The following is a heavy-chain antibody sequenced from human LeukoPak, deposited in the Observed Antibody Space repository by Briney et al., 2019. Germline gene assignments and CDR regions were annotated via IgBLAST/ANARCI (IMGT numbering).Heavy chain of an antibody. CDR3: ARDLVSSSGRYAPFAYPTTGSDY. V-gene: IGHV1-18*01. CDR1: DYTFTGYG. CDR2: ISAYNGNT. Sequence: ASVKVSCKASDYTFTGYGISWVRQAPGQGLEWMGWISAYNGNTNYAQKLQGRVTMTTDTSTSTAYMELRSLRSDDTAVYYCARDLVSSSGRYAPFAYPTTGSDYWGQGTLVTVSS. J-gene: IGHJ4*02. D-gene: IGHD6-19*01.